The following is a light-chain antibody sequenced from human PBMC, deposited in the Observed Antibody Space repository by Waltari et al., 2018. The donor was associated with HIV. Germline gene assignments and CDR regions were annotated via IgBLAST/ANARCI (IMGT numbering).Light chain of an antibody. CDR2: RND. CDR3: AAWDDSLSAWV. J-gene: IGLJ3*02. Sequence: QSVLTQPPSASGTPGQRVSISCSGRSSNIGSNYVYWYQQLPGTAPKLLMYRNDERPSGVPERFSGSKSGTSASLAISGLRSEDEADYYCAAWDDSLSAWVFGGGTKLTVL. CDR1: SSNIGSNY. V-gene: IGLV1-47*01.